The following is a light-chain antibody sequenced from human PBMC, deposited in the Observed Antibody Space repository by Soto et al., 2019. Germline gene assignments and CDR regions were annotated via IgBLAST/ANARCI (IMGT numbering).Light chain of an antibody. J-gene: IGKJ5*01. CDR3: QQYQNLWT. Sequence: DMQMTQSPSTLSASVGDRFTITFRASQSISTWLAWYQQKPGKAPKLLIYDASSLESGVPSRFSGSVSGTEFTLTISSLQSEDFALYYCQQYQNLWTFGQGTRLEI. V-gene: IGKV1-5*01. CDR2: DAS. CDR1: QSISTW.